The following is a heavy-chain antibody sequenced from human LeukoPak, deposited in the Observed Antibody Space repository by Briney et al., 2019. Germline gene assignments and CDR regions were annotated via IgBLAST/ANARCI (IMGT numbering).Heavy chain of an antibody. V-gene: IGHV3-30*04. J-gene: IGHJ3*02. D-gene: IGHD4-23*01. Sequence: PGRSLRLSCAASGFTFSSYAMHWVRQAPGKGLEWVAVISYDGSNKYYADSVKGRFTISRDNSENTLYLQMNSLRAEDTAVYYCARDRVGGNATFDIWGQGTMVTVSS. CDR3: ARDRVGGNATFDI. CDR1: GFTFSSYA. CDR2: ISYDGSNK.